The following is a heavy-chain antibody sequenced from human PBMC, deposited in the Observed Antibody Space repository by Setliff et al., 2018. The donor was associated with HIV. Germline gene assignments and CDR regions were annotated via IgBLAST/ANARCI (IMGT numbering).Heavy chain of an antibody. CDR2: FHYSGST. CDR3: ARVTRSGSGWFWEHYFDS. D-gene: IGHD6-19*01. CDR1: GDSISSSSYY. J-gene: IGHJ4*02. Sequence: SETLSLTCNVSGDSISSSSYYWGWIRQPPGKGLEWIGSFHYSGSTSYNPSLRSRVTISVDMSQNQVSLKMRSVTAADTAVYYCARVTRSGSGWFWEHYFDSWGQGALVTVSS. V-gene: IGHV4-39*07.